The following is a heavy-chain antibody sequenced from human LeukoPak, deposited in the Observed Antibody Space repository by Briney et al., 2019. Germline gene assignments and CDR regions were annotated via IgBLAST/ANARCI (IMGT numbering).Heavy chain of an antibody. D-gene: IGHD6-6*01. J-gene: IGHJ6*03. V-gene: IGHV3-30*18. CDR1: GFTFSNYG. CDR3: AKRGGAARIYYYYYMDV. Sequence: PGGSLRLSCAASGFTFSNYGMHWVRQAPGKGLEWVAVISYDGSNKYYADSVKGRFTISRDNSKNTLYLQMNSLRAEDTAVYYCAKRGGAARIYYYYYMDVWGKGTTVTVSS. CDR2: ISYDGSNK.